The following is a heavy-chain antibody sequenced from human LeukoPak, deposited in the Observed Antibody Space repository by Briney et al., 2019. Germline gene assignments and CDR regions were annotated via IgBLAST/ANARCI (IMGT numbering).Heavy chain of an antibody. CDR3: ARGAPLHLDY. CDR2: ISTYNGKT. J-gene: IGHJ4*02. V-gene: IGHV1-18*01. CDR1: GYTFTSYG. Sequence: VASVKVSCKAAGYTFTSYGITWVRQAPGQGLEWMGWISTYNGKTDDAQGLQGRVTMTIDTSTSTAYMELRSLRSDDTAVYYCARGAPLHLDYWGQGTLVTVSS.